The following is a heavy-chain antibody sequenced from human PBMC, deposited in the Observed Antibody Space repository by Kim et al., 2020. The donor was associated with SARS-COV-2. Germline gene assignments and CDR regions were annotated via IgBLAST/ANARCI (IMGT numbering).Heavy chain of an antibody. V-gene: IGHV3-48*02. D-gene: IGHD1-1*01. CDR2: IDSSGNAI. CDR3: ARGQLRSFDY. Sequence: GGSLRLSCTASGFTFSGASMDWVRQAPGKGLEWIAYIDSSGNAIAYADSVRGRFTTPRDNGKSSLFLQMNSLRDEDTAVYFCARGQLRSFDYWGPGTLVT. J-gene: IGHJ4*02. CDR1: GFTFSGAS.